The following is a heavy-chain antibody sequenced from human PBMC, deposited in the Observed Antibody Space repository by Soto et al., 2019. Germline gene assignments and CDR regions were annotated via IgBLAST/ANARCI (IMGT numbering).Heavy chain of an antibody. CDR2: INPNSGGT. J-gene: IGHJ4*02. CDR3: ARLPAATTVTTPAAYFDY. V-gene: IGHV1-2*02. Sequence: QVQLVQSGAEVKKPGASVKVSCKAFGYTFTVFYMHWVRQAPGQGLEWMGWINPNSGGTNYAQKFQGRGTMTRDTSISKAYMELSRLKSDDTAVYYCARLPAATTVTTPAAYFDYWGQGTLVTVSS. CDR1: GYTFTVFY. D-gene: IGHD4-17*01.